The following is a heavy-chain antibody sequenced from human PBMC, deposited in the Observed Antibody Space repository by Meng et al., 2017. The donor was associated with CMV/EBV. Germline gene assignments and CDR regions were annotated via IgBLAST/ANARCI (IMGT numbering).Heavy chain of an antibody. CDR1: GFTFSSYA. V-gene: IGHV3-30-3*01. Sequence: QVQLLESGXGVVQPGRSLRLSCAASGFTFSSYAMHWVRQAPGKGLEWVAVISYDGSNKYYADSVKGRFTISRDNSKNTLYLQMNSLRAEDTAVYYCARDLTKVGFDYWGQGTLVTVSS. D-gene: IGHD4-17*01. CDR3: ARDLTKVGFDY. J-gene: IGHJ4*02. CDR2: ISYDGSNK.